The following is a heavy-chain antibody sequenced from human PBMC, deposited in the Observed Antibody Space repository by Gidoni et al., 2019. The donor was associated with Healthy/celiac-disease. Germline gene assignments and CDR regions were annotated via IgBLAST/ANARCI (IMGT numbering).Heavy chain of an antibody. J-gene: IGHJ5*02. D-gene: IGHD3-16*02. V-gene: IGHV4-34*01. Sequence: QVQLQQWGAGLLTPSETLSLTCAVYGVSFSGSYWSWIRQPPGKGLEWIGEITHSGSTNYNPSLKSRVTISVDTSKNQFSLKLSSVTAADTAVYYCARGPPYYDYVWGSYRSNNWFDPWGQGTLVTVSS. CDR2: ITHSGST. CDR3: ARGPPYYDYVWGSYRSNNWFDP. CDR1: GVSFSGSY.